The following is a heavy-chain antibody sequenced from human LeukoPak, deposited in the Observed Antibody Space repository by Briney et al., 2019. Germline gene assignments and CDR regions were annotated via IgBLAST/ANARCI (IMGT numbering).Heavy chain of an antibody. Sequence: GGSLRLSCAASGFTFSSYGMHWVRQAPGKGLEWVAVIWYDGSNKYYADSVKGRFTISRDNSKNTLYLQMNSLRAEDTAVYYCARLAYAYYDILTGYYVFDYWGQGTLVTVSS. J-gene: IGHJ4*02. CDR1: GFTFSSYG. CDR2: IWYDGSNK. CDR3: ARLAYAYYDILTGYYVFDY. V-gene: IGHV3-33*01. D-gene: IGHD3-9*01.